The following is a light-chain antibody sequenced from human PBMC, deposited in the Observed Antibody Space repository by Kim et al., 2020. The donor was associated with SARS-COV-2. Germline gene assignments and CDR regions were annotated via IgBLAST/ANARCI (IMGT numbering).Light chain of an antibody. CDR3: QQYGASSLT. J-gene: IGKJ4*01. Sequence: PGERAPLSCRASQSVSNSRLAWYQQKPGQAPRLLIYDASSRATGITDRFSGSGSGRDFTLTISRLEPEDFAVYYCQQYGASSLTFGGGTKVDIK. CDR1: QSVSNSR. V-gene: IGKV3-20*01. CDR2: DAS.